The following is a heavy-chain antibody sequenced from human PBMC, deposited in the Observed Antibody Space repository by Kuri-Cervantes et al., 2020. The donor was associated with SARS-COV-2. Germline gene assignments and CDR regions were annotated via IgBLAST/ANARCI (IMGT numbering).Heavy chain of an antibody. J-gene: IGHJ4*02. CDR3: TKDDFWSGYSDY. V-gene: IGHV3-73*01. Sequence: GGFLRPSCELSGLLLSASAIHWVRQGYGKGLEWVGRVRGKANNYATAYAASVKGRFTISRDASKNMAYLQMKSLKTEDTAVYYCTKDDFWSGYSDYWGQGTLVTVSS. CDR2: VRGKANNYAT. D-gene: IGHD3-3*01. CDR1: GLLLSASA.